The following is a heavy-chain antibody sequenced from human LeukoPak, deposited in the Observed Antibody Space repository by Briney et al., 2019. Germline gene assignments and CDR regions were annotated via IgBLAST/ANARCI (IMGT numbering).Heavy chain of an antibody. J-gene: IGHJ4*02. CDR2: FDPEDGET. D-gene: IGHD5-12*01. CDR3: ATVPRDSGYELYRGLDY. V-gene: IGHV1-24*01. Sequence: ASVKVSCKVSGYTLTELSMHWVRQAPGKGLEWMGGFDPEDGETIYAQKFQGRVAMTEDTSTDTAYMELSSLRSEDTAVYYCATVPRDSGYELYRGLDYWGQGTLVTVSS. CDR1: GYTLTELS.